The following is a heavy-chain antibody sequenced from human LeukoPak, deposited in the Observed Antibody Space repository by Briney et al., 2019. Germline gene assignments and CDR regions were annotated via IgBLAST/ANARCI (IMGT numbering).Heavy chain of an antibody. CDR1: GYIFTIYA. CDR2: INAGNGNT. Sequence: ASVKVSCKASGYIFTIYAMHWVRQAPGQRLEWMGWINAGNGNTKYSQKFQGRVTITRDTSATTVYMELSSLRSEDTAVYYCARDIDRVFNWFDPWGQGTLVTVSS. D-gene: IGHD6-13*01. CDR3: ARDIDRVFNWFDP. J-gene: IGHJ5*02. V-gene: IGHV1-3*01.